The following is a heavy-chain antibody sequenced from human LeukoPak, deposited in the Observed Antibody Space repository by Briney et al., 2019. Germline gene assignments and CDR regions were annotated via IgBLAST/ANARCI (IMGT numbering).Heavy chain of an antibody. CDR2: ITSDASST. CDR3: AREFEGQEAGAYGSGSYDVFDI. D-gene: IGHD3-10*01. V-gene: IGHV3-74*01. Sequence: PGGSLRLSCAASGFTFSNYWMHWVRRAPGKGLVWVSRITSDASSTSYADSVKGRFTISRDNAKNTLYLRTNSLRTEDTAVYYCAREFEGQEAGAYGSGSYDVFDIWGQGTMVTVSS. CDR1: GFTFSNYW. J-gene: IGHJ3*02.